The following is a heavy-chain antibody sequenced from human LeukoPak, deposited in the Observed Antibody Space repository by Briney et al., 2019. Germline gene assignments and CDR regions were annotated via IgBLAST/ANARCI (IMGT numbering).Heavy chain of an antibody. Sequence: PGGSLRLSCAASGFPFSTYCMHGVRHDPGKGLVGVSRIKSDGGSRNYADSVKGRFAISRDNAKNTLYLQMNSLRAEDTAVYYCARESSGYLDYWGQGTLVTVSS. J-gene: IGHJ4*02. V-gene: IGHV3-74*01. D-gene: IGHD2-15*01. CDR3: ARESSGYLDY. CDR2: IKSDGGSR. CDR1: GFPFSTYC.